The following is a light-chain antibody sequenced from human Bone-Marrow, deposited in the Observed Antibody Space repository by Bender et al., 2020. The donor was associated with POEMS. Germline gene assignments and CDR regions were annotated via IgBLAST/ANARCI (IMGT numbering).Light chain of an antibody. CDR3: QVWDGSSDHYV. J-gene: IGLJ1*01. CDR1: SSDVGSYNL. Sequence: QSALTQPASVSGSPGQSITISCTGISSDVGSYNLLSWYRQSPGKAPTLIIFEGTQRPSGVSDRFSGSKSGNTATLTLSRVEAGDEADYFCQVWDGSSDHYVFGTGTKVTVL. CDR2: EGT. V-gene: IGLV2-14*02.